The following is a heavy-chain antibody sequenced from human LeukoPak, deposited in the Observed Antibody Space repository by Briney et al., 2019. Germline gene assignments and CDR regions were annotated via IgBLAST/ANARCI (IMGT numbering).Heavy chain of an antibody. V-gene: IGHV3-9*01. CDR1: GFTFDDYA. J-gene: IGHJ4*02. D-gene: IGHD6-13*01. Sequence: GGSLRLSCAASGFTFDDYAMHWVRQAPGKGLEWVSGISWNSGSIGYADSVKGRFTISRDNAKNSLYLQMNSLRAEDTALYYCAKDSSSSWYGGGFAYWDQGTLVTVSS. CDR3: AKDSSSSWYGGGFAY. CDR2: ISWNSGSI.